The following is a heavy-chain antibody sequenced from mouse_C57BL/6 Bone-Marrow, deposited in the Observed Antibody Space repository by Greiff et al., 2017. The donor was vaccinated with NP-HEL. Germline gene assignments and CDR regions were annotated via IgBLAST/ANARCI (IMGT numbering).Heavy chain of an antibody. CDR1: GYTFTSYW. J-gene: IGHJ3*01. CDR3: ARALYDGYYGFAY. CDR2: IDPNSGGT. Sequence: SCKASGYTFTSYWMHWVKQRPGRGLEWIGRIDPNSGGTKYNEKFKSKATLTVDKPSSTAYMQLSSLTSEDSAVYYCARALYDGYYGFAYWGQGTLVTVSA. V-gene: IGHV1-72*01. D-gene: IGHD2-3*01.